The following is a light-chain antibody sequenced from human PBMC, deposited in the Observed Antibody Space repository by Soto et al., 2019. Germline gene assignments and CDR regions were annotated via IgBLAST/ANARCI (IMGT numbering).Light chain of an antibody. CDR3: QQSYSTPWT. V-gene: IGKV1-39*01. CDR1: QSISNY. J-gene: IGKJ1*01. CDR2: AAS. Sequence: DIQMTQSPSSLSASVGDRVIITCRTSQSISNYLNWYQQRPGKAPKLLIYAASSLQSGVPSRFSGSGSGTDITLTISSLQPEDFATYYCQQSYSTPWTIGQGTKVDIK.